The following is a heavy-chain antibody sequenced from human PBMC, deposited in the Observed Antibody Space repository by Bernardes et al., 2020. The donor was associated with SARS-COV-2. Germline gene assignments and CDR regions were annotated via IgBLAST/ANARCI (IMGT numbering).Heavy chain of an antibody. J-gene: IGHJ5*02. CDR3: ATGPVVTREGWFDP. D-gene: IGHD2-21*02. Sequence: ASVKVSCKVSGYTLTELSMHWVRQAPGKGLEWMGGFDPEDGETIYAQKFQGRVTMTEDTSTDTAYMELSSLRSEDTVVYYCATGPVVTREGWFDPWGQGTLVTVSS. CDR2: FDPEDGET. CDR1: GYTLTELS. V-gene: IGHV1-24*01.